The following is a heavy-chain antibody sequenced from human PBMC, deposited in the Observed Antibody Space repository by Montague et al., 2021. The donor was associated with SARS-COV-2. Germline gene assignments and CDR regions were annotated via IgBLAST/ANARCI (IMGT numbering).Heavy chain of an antibody. CDR1: GFSLTTSGFG. D-gene: IGHD3-10*01. J-gene: IGHJ4*02. Sequence: PALVKPTKTLTLTCTFSGFSLTTSGFGVGWIRQPPGKALEWLALIYWRDDKRYSPSLKSRLTITKDTSKNQVVLTLADMDSVDTATYFCAHRKFGWGAPPFDYWGQGAMVTVSS. CDR2: IYWRDDK. V-gene: IGHV2-5*01. CDR3: AHRKFGWGAPPFDY.